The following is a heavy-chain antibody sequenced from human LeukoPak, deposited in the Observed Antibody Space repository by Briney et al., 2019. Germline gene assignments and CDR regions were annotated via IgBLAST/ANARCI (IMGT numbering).Heavy chain of an antibody. CDR1: GFTVSSSY. CDR2: IYSGGGT. J-gene: IGHJ4*02. Sequence: GGSLRLSCAASGFTVSSSYMNWVRQAPGKGLEWVSPIYSGGGTYYADSVKGRFTISRDNSKNTLYLQMNSLKTEDTAVYYCAPLSPLDWGQGTLVTVSS. CDR3: APLSPLD. V-gene: IGHV3-66*01.